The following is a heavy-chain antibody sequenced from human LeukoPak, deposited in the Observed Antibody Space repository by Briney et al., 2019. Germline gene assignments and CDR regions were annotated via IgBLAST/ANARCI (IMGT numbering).Heavy chain of an antibody. Sequence: GGSLRLSCAASGVTFSSYGMHWVRQAPGKGLEWVAFIRYDGSNKYYADSVKGRFTISRDNSKNTLYLQMNSLRAEDTAVYYCVRGAYSSSWLNFDYWGQGTLVTVSS. CDR2: IRYDGSNK. V-gene: IGHV3-30*02. D-gene: IGHD6-13*01. J-gene: IGHJ4*02. CDR1: GVTFSSYG. CDR3: VRGAYSSSWLNFDY.